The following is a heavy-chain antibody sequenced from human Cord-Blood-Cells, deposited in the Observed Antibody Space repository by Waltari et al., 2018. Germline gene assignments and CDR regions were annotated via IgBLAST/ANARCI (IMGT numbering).Heavy chain of an antibody. Sequence: QVQLVQSGAEVKKPGASVKVSCKASGYTFTSYDINWVRQATGQGLEWMGWMNPNSGNTGYAQKFQGRVTMTRNTSISTAYMELSSLRSEDTAVYYCARATLDFWSGYEYFQHWGQGTLVTVSS. V-gene: IGHV1-8*01. CDR1: GYTFTSYD. CDR2: MNPNSGNT. D-gene: IGHD3-3*01. J-gene: IGHJ1*01. CDR3: ARATLDFWSGYEYFQH.